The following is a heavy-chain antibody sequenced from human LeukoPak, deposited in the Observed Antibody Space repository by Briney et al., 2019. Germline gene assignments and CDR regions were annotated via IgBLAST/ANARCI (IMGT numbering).Heavy chain of an antibody. D-gene: IGHD6-13*01. J-gene: IGHJ4*02. CDR3: AKTRPLDSSSWSHGDY. CDR1: GFTLSGYA. CDR2: ISGSGDST. V-gene: IGHV3-23*01. Sequence: GGSLRLSCAASGFTLSGYAMSWVRQAPGKGLEWVSAISGSGDSTYYGDSVKGRFTISRDNSKNTLYLQMNSLRAEDTAVYYCAKTRPLDSSSWSHGDYWGQGTLVTVSP.